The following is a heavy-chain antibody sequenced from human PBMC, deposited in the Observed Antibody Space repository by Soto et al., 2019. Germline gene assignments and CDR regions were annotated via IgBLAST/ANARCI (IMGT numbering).Heavy chain of an antibody. D-gene: IGHD3-16*01. V-gene: IGHV3-66*01. CDR3: ARDSWDGGRRMGDY. Sequence: EVQLVESGGGLVQPGGSLRLSCAASGFTVSSNYMSWVRQAPGKGLEWVSVIYSGGSTYYADSVKGRFTISRDNSKNTLYLQMNSLRADDSAVYYCARDSWDGGRRMGDYWGQGTLVTVSS. CDR2: IYSGGST. CDR1: GFTVSSNY. J-gene: IGHJ4*02.